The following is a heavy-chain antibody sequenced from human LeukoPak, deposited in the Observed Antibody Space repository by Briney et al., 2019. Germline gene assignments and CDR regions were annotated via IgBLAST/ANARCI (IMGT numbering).Heavy chain of an antibody. CDR1: GFTFNSYW. V-gene: IGHV3-7*01. Sequence: GGSLRLSCVASGFTFNSYWMNWVRQAPGKGLEWVANIKQDGSEKYYVDSVKGRFTTSRDNAKNSLYLQMNSLRAEDTAVYYCARDTNWFDPWGQGTLVTVSS. J-gene: IGHJ5*02. CDR3: ARDTNWFDP. CDR2: IKQDGSEK.